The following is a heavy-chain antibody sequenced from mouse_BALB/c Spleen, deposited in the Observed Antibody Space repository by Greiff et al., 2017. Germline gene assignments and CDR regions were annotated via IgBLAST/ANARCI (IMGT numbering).Heavy chain of an antibody. V-gene: IGHV1-87*01. CDR3: ARSDYYGSIYWYFDV. CDR1: GYTFTSYW. Sequence: QVQLKESGAELARPGASVKLSCKASGYTFTSYWMQWVKQRPGQGLEWIGAIYPGDGDTRYTQKFKGKATLTADKSSSTAYMQLSSLASEDSAVYYCARSDYYGSIYWYFDVWGAGTTVTVSS. J-gene: IGHJ1*01. D-gene: IGHD1-1*01. CDR2: IYPGDGDT.